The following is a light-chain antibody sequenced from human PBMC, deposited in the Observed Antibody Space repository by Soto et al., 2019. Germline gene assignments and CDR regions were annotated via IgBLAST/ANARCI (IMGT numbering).Light chain of an antibody. J-gene: IGKJ1*01. CDR3: QQYVSSPWA. CDR1: QSVNSN. V-gene: IGKV3-15*01. Sequence: ETVLTQSPATLSLSPGDRATLSCRASQSVNSNLAWYQQKPGQAPRLLIYDASTRATGIPARFSGSGSATEFTLTISSLQSEDFAVYYCQQYVSSPWAFGQGTKVDIK. CDR2: DAS.